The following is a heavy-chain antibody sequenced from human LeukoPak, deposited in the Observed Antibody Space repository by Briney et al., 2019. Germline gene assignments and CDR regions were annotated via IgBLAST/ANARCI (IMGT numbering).Heavy chain of an antibody. CDR1: GGSISSGGYY. CDR2: ISYSGST. CDR3: ARYYYYGSGSYYSHYFDY. V-gene: IGHV4-31*03. D-gene: IGHD3-10*01. J-gene: IGHJ4*02. Sequence: PSETLSLTCTVSGGSISSGGYYWSWIRRYPGKGLEWIGYISYSGSTYCNPSLKSRVTISVDTSKNQLSLKLSSVTAADTAVYYCARYYYYGSGSYYSHYFDYWGQGTLVTVSS.